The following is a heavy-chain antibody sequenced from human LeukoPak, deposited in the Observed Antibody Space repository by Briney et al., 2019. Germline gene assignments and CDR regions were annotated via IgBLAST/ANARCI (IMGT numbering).Heavy chain of an antibody. V-gene: IGHV3-23*01. CDR3: AKNYYDSSGYEYYFDY. CDR2: ISGSGGST. CDR1: GLTFSSYA. J-gene: IGHJ4*02. D-gene: IGHD3-22*01. Sequence: GGSLRLSCAASGLTFSSYAMSWVRQAPGKGLEWVSAISGSGGSTYYADSVKGRFTISRDNSKNTLYLQMNSLRAEDTAVYYCAKNYYDSSGYEYYFDYWGQGTLVTVSS.